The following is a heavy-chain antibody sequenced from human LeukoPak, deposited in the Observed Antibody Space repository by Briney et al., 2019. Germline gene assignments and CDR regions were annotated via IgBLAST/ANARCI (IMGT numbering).Heavy chain of an antibody. CDR1: GYSISSGYY. CDR2: INYSGTI. Sequence: SETLSLTCTVSGYSISSGYYWGWIRQPPGQGLEWIGDINYSGTINYNPSLKSRVTLSLDTSKKQFSVKLTSVTAADTAVYYCARGAVTTPYPIDFWGQGTLVTVSS. CDR3: ARGAVTTPYPIDF. J-gene: IGHJ4*02. D-gene: IGHD4-17*01. V-gene: IGHV4-38-2*02.